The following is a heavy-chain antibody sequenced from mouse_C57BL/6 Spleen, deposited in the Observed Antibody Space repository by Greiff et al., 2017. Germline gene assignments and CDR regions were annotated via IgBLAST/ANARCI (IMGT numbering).Heavy chain of an antibody. Sequence: EVQVVESGGGLVKPGGSLKLSCAASGFTFSSYAMSWVRQTPEKRLEWVATISDGGSYTYYPDNVKGRFTISRDNAKNNLYLQMSHLKSEDTAMYYCARGGNYYGSSYFDYWGQGTTLTVSS. V-gene: IGHV5-4*01. CDR1: GFTFSSYA. D-gene: IGHD1-1*01. CDR2: ISDGGSYT. J-gene: IGHJ2*01. CDR3: ARGGNYYGSSYFDY.